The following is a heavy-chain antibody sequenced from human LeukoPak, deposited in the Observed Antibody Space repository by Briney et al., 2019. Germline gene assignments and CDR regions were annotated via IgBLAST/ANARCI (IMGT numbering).Heavy chain of an antibody. CDR3: ARLPEEWLRGAGAFDI. CDR2: IYYSGST. D-gene: IGHD6-19*01. Sequence: PSETLSLTCAVSGGSISSNSYNWGWIRQPPGKGLEWIGSIYYSGSTYYNPSLKSRVTISVDTSKNQFSLKLSSVTAADTAVYYCARLPEEWLRGAGAFDIWGQGTMVTVSS. V-gene: IGHV4-39*01. J-gene: IGHJ3*02. CDR1: GGSISSNSYN.